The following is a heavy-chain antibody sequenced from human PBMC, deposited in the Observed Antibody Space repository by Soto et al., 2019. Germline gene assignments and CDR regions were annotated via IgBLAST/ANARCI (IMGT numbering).Heavy chain of an antibody. CDR3: ARASYDSSGYFTDY. CDR2: IYYSGST. Sequence: PSETLSLTCIVSGGSLNNYYWNWIGQPPGKGLEWIGYIYYSGSTNYSPSLKSRVTISVDTSKNQFSLKLSSVTAADTAVYYCARASYDSSGYFTDYWGQGTLVTVSS. J-gene: IGHJ4*02. V-gene: IGHV4-59*12. CDR1: GGSLNNYY. D-gene: IGHD3-22*01.